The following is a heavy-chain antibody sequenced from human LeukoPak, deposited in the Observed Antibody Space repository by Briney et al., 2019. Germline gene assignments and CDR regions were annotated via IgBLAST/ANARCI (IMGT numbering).Heavy chain of an antibody. CDR3: ARDSRALAY. D-gene: IGHD2-2*01. CDR1: GFTFSSYA. J-gene: IGHJ4*02. Sequence: GGSLRLSCAASGFTFSSYAMHWVRQAPGKGLEWVAVISYDGSNKYYADSVKGRFTISRDNSKNTLYLQMNSLRAEDTAVYYCARDSRALAYWGQGTLVTVSS. V-gene: IGHV3-30*04. CDR2: ISYDGSNK.